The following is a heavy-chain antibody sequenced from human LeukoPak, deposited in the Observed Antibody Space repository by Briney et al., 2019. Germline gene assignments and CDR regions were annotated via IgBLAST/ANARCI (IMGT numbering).Heavy chain of an antibody. CDR2: ISWDGGST. V-gene: IGHV3-43D*03. CDR1: GFTFDDYA. CDR3: ATAKSDY. Sequence: QTGGSLRLSCAASGFTFDDYAMHWVRQAPGKGLEWVSLISWDGGSTYYADSVKGRFTISRDNSKNSPYLQMNSLRAEDTALYYCATAKSDYWGQGTLVTVSS. J-gene: IGHJ4*02.